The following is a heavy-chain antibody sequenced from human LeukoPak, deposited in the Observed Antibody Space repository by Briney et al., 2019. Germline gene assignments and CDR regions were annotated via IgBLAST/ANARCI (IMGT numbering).Heavy chain of an antibody. Sequence: GGSLRLSCAASGFTFSSYWMSWVRQAPGKGLEWVANIKQDGSEKYYVDSVKGRFTISGDNAKNSLYLQMNSLRAEDTAVYYCARGSEYYYDSSGYYHYWGQGTLVTVSS. CDR3: ARGSEYYYDSSGYYHY. V-gene: IGHV3-7*01. D-gene: IGHD3-22*01. CDR2: IKQDGSEK. CDR1: GFTFSSYW. J-gene: IGHJ4*02.